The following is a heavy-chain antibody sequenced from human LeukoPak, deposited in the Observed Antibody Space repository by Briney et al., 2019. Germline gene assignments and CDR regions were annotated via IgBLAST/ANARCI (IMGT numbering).Heavy chain of an antibody. Sequence: ASVKVSCKASGYTFTSYAMHWVRQAPGQRLEWLGWINAGNGNTKYSQKFQGRVTITRDTSASTAYMELSSLRSEDTAVYYCARARSPRISTGYPFDYWGQGTLVTVSS. CDR2: INAGNGNT. D-gene: IGHD3-9*01. CDR1: GYTFTSYA. V-gene: IGHV1-3*01. J-gene: IGHJ4*02. CDR3: ARARSPRISTGYPFDY.